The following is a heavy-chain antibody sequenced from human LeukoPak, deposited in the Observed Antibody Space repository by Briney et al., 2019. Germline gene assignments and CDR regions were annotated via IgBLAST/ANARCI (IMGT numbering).Heavy chain of an antibody. CDR3: AREGGAFRPLDY. CDR1: GFTFSAYA. CDR2: VHLDGRT. Sequence: RSGGSLRLSCEASGFTFSAYAMTWVRQPPGKGLEWIGEVHLDGRTNYNPSLKSRLTMSVDLSENHISLKVTSVTAADTAVYYCAREGGAFRPLDYSGQGTLVTVSS. V-gene: IGHV4-34*10. D-gene: IGHD4/OR15-4a*01. J-gene: IGHJ4*02.